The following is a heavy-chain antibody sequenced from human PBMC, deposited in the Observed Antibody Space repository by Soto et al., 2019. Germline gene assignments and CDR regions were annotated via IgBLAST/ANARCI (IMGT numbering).Heavy chain of an antibody. Sequence: GGSLRLSCAASGFTFSSYSMNWVRQAPGKGLEWVSSISSSSSYIYYADSVKGRFTISRDNAKNSLYLQMNSLRAEDTAVYYCARALFTPEIEVGRYFDWLLPDYYYYMDVWGKGTTVTVSS. D-gene: IGHD3-9*01. J-gene: IGHJ6*03. CDR2: ISSSSSYI. CDR3: ARALFTPEIEVGRYFDWLLPDYYYYMDV. CDR1: GFTFSSYS. V-gene: IGHV3-21*01.